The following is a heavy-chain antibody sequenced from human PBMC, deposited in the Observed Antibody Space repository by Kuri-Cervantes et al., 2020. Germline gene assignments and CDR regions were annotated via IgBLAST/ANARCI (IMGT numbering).Heavy chain of an antibody. J-gene: IGHJ1*01. D-gene: IGHD3-16*02. CDR1: GYTFTSYG. Sequence: ASVKVSCKASGYTFTSYGISWVRQAPGQGLEWMGWISAYNGNTIYAQKFQGRVTMTEDTSTDTAYVELSSLRSEDTAVYYCASQMPDYIWGSYRYTEYFQHWGQGTLVTVSS. CDR3: ASQMPDYIWGSYRYTEYFQH. CDR2: ISAYNGNT. V-gene: IGHV1-18*01.